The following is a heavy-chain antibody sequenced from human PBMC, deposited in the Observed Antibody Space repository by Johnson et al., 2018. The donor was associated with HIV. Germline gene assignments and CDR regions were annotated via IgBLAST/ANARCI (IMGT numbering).Heavy chain of an antibody. CDR3: AKDLPGYSSGWYGAFDI. J-gene: IGHJ3*02. CDR2: ISWNSGSI. Sequence: VQLVESGGGLVQPGRSLRLSCAASGFTFDDYAMHWVRQAPGKGLEWVSGISWNSGSIGYADSVKGRFTISRDNAKNSLYLQMNSLRAEDTALYYCAKDLPGYSSGWYGAFDIWGQGTMVTVSS. V-gene: IGHV3-9*01. CDR1: GFTFDDYA. D-gene: IGHD6-13*01.